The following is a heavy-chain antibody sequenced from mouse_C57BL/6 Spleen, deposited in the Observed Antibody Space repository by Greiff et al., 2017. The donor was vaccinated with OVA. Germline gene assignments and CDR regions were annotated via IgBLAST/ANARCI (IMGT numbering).Heavy chain of an antibody. CDR2: ISGGGGNT. CDR1: GFTFSSYT. J-gene: IGHJ3*01. Sequence: EVQLVESGGGLVKPGGSLKLSCAASGFTFSSYTMSWVRQTPEKRLEWVATISGGGGNTYYPDSVKGRFTISRDNAKNTLYLQMSSLRSEDTALYYCARHHDGYYVLAYWGQGTLVTVSA. D-gene: IGHD2-3*01. V-gene: IGHV5-9*01. CDR3: ARHHDGYYVLAY.